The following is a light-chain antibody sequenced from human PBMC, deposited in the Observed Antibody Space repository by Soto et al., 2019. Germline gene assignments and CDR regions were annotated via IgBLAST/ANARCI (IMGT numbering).Light chain of an antibody. Sequence: SVLTQPASVSGSPGQSITISCSGTSSDVGGYNYVSWYQQHPGKAPKLMIYEVTNRPSGASNRFSGSKSGNTASLTISGLQAEDEADYYCSSYTSRSTLVFGTGTKVTVL. CDR2: EVT. V-gene: IGLV2-14*01. CDR3: SSYTSRSTLV. CDR1: SSDVGGYNY. J-gene: IGLJ1*01.